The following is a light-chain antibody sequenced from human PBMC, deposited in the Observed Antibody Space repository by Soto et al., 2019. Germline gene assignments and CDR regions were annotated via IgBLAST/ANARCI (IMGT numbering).Light chain of an antibody. CDR1: SSDVGGYDY. CDR3: FSYAGSRV. CDR2: DVN. J-gene: IGLJ2*01. Sequence: QSALTQPRSVSGSPGQSVTISCTGTSSDVGGYDYVSWYQQHPGKAPKLMIFDVNKRPSGVPDRFSGSKSGNTASLTISGLQADDEADYSCFSYAGSRVFGGGTKLTVL. V-gene: IGLV2-11*01.